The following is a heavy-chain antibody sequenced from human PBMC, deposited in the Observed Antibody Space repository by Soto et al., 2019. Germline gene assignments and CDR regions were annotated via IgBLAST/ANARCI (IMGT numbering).Heavy chain of an antibody. CDR2: INHSGST. CDR3: ATRPRYCSGGSCYTHDATHDY. V-gene: IGHV4-34*01. D-gene: IGHD2-15*01. CDR1: GGSFSGYY. Sequence: QVQLQQWGAGLLKPSETLSLTCAVYGGSFSGYYWSWIRQPPGKGLEWIGEINHSGSTNYNPSLKSPVTISVDTSKNQFSLKLSSVTAADTAVYYCATRPRYCSGGSCYTHDATHDYWGQGTLVTVSS. J-gene: IGHJ4*02.